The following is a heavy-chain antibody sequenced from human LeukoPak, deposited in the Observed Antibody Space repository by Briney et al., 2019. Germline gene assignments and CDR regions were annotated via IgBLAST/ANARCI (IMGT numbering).Heavy chain of an antibody. Sequence: SETLSLTCTASGGSISSYYWSWVRQRPGKGLEWIGDFYNSGNTNYNPSLKSRVTMSVDTSQNRFSLKLSSVTAADTAVYYCARSPRWLYFDYWGQGTLVTVSS. CDR1: GGSISSYY. CDR3: ARSPRWLYFDY. CDR2: FYNSGNT. V-gene: IGHV4-59*01. J-gene: IGHJ4*02. D-gene: IGHD5-12*01.